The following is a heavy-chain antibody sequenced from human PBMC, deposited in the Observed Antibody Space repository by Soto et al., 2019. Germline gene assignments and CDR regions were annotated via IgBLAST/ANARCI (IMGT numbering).Heavy chain of an antibody. D-gene: IGHD2-2*01. CDR1: GYSISSGYY. Sequence: SETLSLTCAVSGYSISSGYYWGWIRQPPGKGLEWIGGIYHSGSTYYNPSLKSRVTISVDTSKNQFSLKLSSVTAADTAVYYCARDLYCSSTSCRTMGGWFDPWGQGTLVTVSS. J-gene: IGHJ5*02. CDR3: ARDLYCSSTSCRTMGGWFDP. CDR2: IYHSGST. V-gene: IGHV4-38-2*02.